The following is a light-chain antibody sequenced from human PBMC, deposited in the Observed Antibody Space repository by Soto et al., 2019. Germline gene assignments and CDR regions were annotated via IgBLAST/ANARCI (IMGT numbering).Light chain of an antibody. CDR3: SSHTSDSSYV. V-gene: IGLV2-14*01. J-gene: IGLJ1*01. Sequence: QSALTQPASVSGSPGQSITISCTGTSSDVGLYDYVSWYQQHPGKAPQLMIYAVSNRPSGVSNRFSASKSGNTASLFISGLQAEDDADYYCSSHTSDSSYVLRSGTKLNVL. CDR2: AVS. CDR1: SSDVGLYDY.